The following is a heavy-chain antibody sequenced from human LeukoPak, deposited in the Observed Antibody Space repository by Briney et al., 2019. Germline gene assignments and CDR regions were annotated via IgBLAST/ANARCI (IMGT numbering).Heavy chain of an antibody. V-gene: IGHV1-2*02. CDR1: GYTFTAYY. J-gene: IGHJ6*03. CDR2: INPNSGGT. CDR3: ARGLYYYYYMDV. Sequence: GASVKVSCKASGYTFTAYYMHWVRQAPGQGLEWMGWINPNSGGTNSAQKFQGRVTMTRDTSISTAYMELSRLRSDDTAVYYCARGLYYYYYMDVWGKGTTVTISS.